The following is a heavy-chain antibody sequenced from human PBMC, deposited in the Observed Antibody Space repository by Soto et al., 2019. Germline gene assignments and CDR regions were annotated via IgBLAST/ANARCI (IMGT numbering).Heavy chain of an antibody. V-gene: IGHV5-10-1*01. CDR1: GYSFTSYW. CDR3: ARGEQYARIYYYYYGMDV. J-gene: IGHJ6*02. CDR2: IDPSDSYT. Sequence: RGESLKISCKGSGYSFTSYWISWVRQMPGKGLEWMGRIDPSDSYTNYSPSFQGHVTISADKSISTAYLQWSSLKASDTAMYYCARGEQYARIYYYYYGMDVWGQGTTVTVSS. D-gene: IGHD1-26*01.